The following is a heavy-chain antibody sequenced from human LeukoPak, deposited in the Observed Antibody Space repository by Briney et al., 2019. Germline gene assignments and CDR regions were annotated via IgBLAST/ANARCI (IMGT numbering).Heavy chain of an antibody. J-gene: IGHJ4*02. D-gene: IGHD6-13*01. Sequence: ASVKVSCKVSGYTLTELSMHWVRQAPGKGLEWMADFDPEDGETIYAQKFQGRVTMTEDTSTDTAYMELSSLRSEDTAVYYCATNVRAGRFSRAFDYWGQGTLVTVSS. V-gene: IGHV1-24*01. CDR1: GYTLTELS. CDR2: FDPEDGET. CDR3: ATNVRAGRFSRAFDY.